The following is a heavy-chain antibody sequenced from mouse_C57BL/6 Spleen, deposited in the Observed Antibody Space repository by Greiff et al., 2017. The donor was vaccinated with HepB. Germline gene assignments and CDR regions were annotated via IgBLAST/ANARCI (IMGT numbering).Heavy chain of an antibody. Sequence: VQLQESGPELVKPGASVKISCKASGYAFSSSWMNWVKQRPGKGLEWIGRIYPGDGDTNYNGKFKGKATLTADKSSSTAYMQLSSLPSEDSAVYFCARGGVNWYFDVWGTGTTVTVSS. CDR3: ARGGVNWYFDV. CDR2: IYPGDGDT. V-gene: IGHV1-82*01. CDR1: GYAFSSSW. J-gene: IGHJ1*03.